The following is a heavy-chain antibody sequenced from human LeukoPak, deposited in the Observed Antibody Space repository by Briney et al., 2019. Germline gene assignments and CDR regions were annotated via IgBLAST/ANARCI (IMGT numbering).Heavy chain of an antibody. D-gene: IGHD5-12*01. Sequence: SETLSLTCTVSGGSISPYYWTWIRQPPGKGLEWIGHIYYTGTTNYNPSLKSRVTISVDTSKNQFSLKVSSVTAADTAVYYCARQTWLIDYWGQGTLITVSS. CDR2: IYYTGTT. CDR1: GGSISPYY. J-gene: IGHJ4*02. V-gene: IGHV4-59*08. CDR3: ARQTWLIDY.